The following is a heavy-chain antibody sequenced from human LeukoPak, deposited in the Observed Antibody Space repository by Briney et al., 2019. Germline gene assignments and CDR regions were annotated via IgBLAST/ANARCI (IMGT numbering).Heavy chain of an antibody. J-gene: IGHJ5*02. CDR1: GGSISSYY. Sequence: SETLSLTCTVSGGSISSYYWSWIRQPSGEGLEWIGYIYYSGSTNYNPSLKSRVTISVDTSKNQFSLKLSSVTAADTAVYYCARESCSGGRCYRNWFDPWGQGTLVTVSS. V-gene: IGHV4-59*01. D-gene: IGHD2-15*01. CDR2: IYYSGST. CDR3: ARESCSGGRCYRNWFDP.